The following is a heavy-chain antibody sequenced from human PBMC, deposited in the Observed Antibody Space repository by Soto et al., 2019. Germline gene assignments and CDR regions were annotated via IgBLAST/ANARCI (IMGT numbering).Heavy chain of an antibody. CDR1: GYTFTSYD. J-gene: IGHJ4*02. V-gene: IGHV1-8*01. Sequence: QVQLVQSGAEVKKPGASVKVSCKASGYTFTSYDINWVRQATGQGLEWMGWMNPNSGNTGYAQKFQGRVTMTRDTSISTAYMELSSLRSEDTAVYYCARGSIAATPLAFDYWGQGTLVTVSS. D-gene: IGHD2-15*01. CDR2: MNPNSGNT. CDR3: ARGSIAATPLAFDY.